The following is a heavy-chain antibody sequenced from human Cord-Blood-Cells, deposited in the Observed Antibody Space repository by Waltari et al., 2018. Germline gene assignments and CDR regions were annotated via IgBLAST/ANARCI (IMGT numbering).Heavy chain of an antibody. CDR2: IYSGGST. V-gene: IGHV3-66*01. D-gene: IGHD6-6*01. CDR1: GFTVSSNY. Sequence: EVQLVESGGGLVQPGGSLRLSCAASGFTVSSNYMSWVRQAPGKGLEWVSVIYSGGSTYYTDSVKGRFTISRDNSKNTLYLQMNSLRAEDTAVYYCARGEYSSSHIQHWGQGTLVTVSS. CDR3: ARGEYSSSHIQH. J-gene: IGHJ1*01.